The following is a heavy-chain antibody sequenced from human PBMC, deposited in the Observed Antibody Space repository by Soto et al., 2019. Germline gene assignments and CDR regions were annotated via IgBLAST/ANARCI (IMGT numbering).Heavy chain of an antibody. Sequence: GGSLRLSCAASGFTFSSYWMSWVRQAPGKGLEWVANIKQDGSEKYYVDSVKGRFTISRDNAKNSLYLQMNSLRAEDTAVYYCARDISSWYRPEGAFDIWGQGTMVTVSS. CDR1: GFTFSSYW. V-gene: IGHV3-7*01. J-gene: IGHJ3*02. CDR2: IKQDGSEK. CDR3: ARDISSWYRPEGAFDI. D-gene: IGHD6-13*01.